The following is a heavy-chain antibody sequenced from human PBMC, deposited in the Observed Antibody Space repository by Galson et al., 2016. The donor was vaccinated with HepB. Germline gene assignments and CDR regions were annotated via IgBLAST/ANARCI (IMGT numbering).Heavy chain of an antibody. V-gene: IGHV3-15*01. Sequence: SLRLSCAVSGFTFSNAWMSWVRQAPGKGLEWVGRIKSNPDGGTTDYAAPVKGRFIISRVDSKNTLYLQMNSLKTEDTAVYYCTKTARLRGVPMDYWGQGTLLTVSS. D-gene: IGHD3-10*01. CDR3: TKTARLRGVPMDY. CDR1: GFTFSNAW. J-gene: IGHJ4*02. CDR2: IKSNPDGGTT.